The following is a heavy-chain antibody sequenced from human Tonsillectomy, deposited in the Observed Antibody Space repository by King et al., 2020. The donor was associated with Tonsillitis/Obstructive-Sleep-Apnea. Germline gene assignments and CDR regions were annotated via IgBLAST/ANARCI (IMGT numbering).Heavy chain of an antibody. CDR2: IYYSGST. J-gene: IGHJ3*02. CDR1: GGSISSYY. CDR3: ARVGIAVALSDAFDI. Sequence: VQLQESGPGLVKPSETLSLTCTVSGGSISSYYWSWIRQPPGKGLEWIGYIYYSGSTNYNPSLKSRVTISVDTSKNQFSLKLSSVTAADTAVYDCARVGIAVALSDAFDIWGQGTMVTVPS. D-gene: IGHD6-19*01. V-gene: IGHV4-59*01.